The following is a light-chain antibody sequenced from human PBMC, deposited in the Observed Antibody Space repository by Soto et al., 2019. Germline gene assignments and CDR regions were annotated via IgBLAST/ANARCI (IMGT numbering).Light chain of an antibody. V-gene: IGLV2-11*01. CDR3: CSYAGSYTLYV. CDR2: DVS. J-gene: IGLJ1*01. Sequence: QSVLTQPRSVSGSPGQSVTISCTGTSSDVGGYNYVSWDQQHPGKAPKLMIYDVSKRPSGVPDRFSGSKSGNTASLTISGLQAEDEADYYCCSYAGSYTLYVFGTGTKVTVL. CDR1: SSDVGGYNY.